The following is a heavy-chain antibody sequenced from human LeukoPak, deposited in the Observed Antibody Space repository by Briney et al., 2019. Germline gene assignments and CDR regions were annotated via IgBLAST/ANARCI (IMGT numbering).Heavy chain of an antibody. CDR2: INHSGST. CDR1: GGSISSYY. CDR3: AAGGRGRKTRVVVSYNWFDP. V-gene: IGHV4-34*01. Sequence: SETLSLTCTVSGGSISSYYWSWIRQPAGKGLEWIGEINHSGSTNYNPSLKSRVTISVDTSKNQFSLKLSSVTAADTAVYYCAAGGRGRKTRVVVSYNWFDPWGQGTLVTVSS. J-gene: IGHJ5*02. D-gene: IGHD3-16*01.